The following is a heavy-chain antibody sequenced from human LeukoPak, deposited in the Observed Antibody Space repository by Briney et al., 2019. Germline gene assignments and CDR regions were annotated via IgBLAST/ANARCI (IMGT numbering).Heavy chain of an antibody. CDR2: ISAYNRDA. CDR3: ARDYYDNSGYYSHSGGY. Sequence: ASVKVSCKASGYTFTIYGINWVRQAPGQGLEWMGWISAYNRDANFAQNFQGRVTMTTDTSTSTAYMELRSLRSDDTAVYYCARDYYDNSGYYSHSGGYWGQGTLVTVSS. CDR1: GYTFTIYG. J-gene: IGHJ4*02. V-gene: IGHV1-18*01. D-gene: IGHD3-22*01.